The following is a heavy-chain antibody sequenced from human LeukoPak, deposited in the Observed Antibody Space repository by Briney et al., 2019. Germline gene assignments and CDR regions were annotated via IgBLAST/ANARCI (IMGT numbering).Heavy chain of an antibody. CDR1: GFTLSSYA. CDR2: ITDSGSRT. CDR3: AKDLARCTVQTPFDY. V-gene: IGHV3-23*01. J-gene: IGHJ4*02. D-gene: IGHD4-17*01. Sequence: GGSLRLSCAASGFTLSSYAMSWGRQAPGLGLEAFSVITDSGSRTYYADFVKGRFTISRDNSKNTLYIQMKRLRAADTAVYSCAKDLARCTVQTPFDYWGQGTLVTVSS.